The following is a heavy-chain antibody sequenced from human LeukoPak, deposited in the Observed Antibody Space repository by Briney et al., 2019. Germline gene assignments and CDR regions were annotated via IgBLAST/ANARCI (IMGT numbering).Heavy chain of an antibody. Sequence: PGGSLRLSCAASGFTFSSYWMSWVRQAPGKGLEWVANIKQDGSEKYYADSVKGRFTISRDNSKSTLYLQMNSLRAEDTAVYYCAKSGTNYYYSYMDVWGRGTTVTVSS. CDR1: GFTFSSYW. CDR2: IKQDGSEK. J-gene: IGHJ6*03. D-gene: IGHD6-25*01. CDR3: AKSGTNYYYSYMDV. V-gene: IGHV3-7*03.